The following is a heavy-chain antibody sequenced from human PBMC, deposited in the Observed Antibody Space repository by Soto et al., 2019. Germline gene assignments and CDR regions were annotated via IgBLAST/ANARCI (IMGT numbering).Heavy chain of an antibody. CDR3: ARGAAAAVIYYFDY. CDR2: IISIFGTA. V-gene: IGHV1-69*01. D-gene: IGHD6-13*01. CDR1: GGTFSSYA. Sequence: QVQLVQSGAEVKKPGSSVKVSCKASGGTFSSYAISWVRQAPGQGLEWMGGIISIFGTANYAQKYQGRVTTTADESTSTAYTELSSLRPEVTSVYYCARGAAAAVIYYFDYWGQGTLVTVSS. J-gene: IGHJ4*02.